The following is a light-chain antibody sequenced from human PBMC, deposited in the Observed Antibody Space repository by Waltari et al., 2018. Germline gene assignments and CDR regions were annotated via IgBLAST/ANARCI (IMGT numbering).Light chain of an antibody. CDR2: DVS. CDR3: QQRDSWPLT. J-gene: IGKJ4*01. CDR1: QNVGSQ. Sequence: ELVLTQSPATLSESPGERAALSCKASQNVGSQLGWYQQRPGQAPRLLIDDVSNRASGVPARFSGSGSGTDFTLTISSLEPEDVAVYYCQQRDSWPLTFGGGTKVEIK. V-gene: IGKV3-11*01.